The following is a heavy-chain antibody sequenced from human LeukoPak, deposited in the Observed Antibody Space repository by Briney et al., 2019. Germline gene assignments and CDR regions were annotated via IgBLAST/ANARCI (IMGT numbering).Heavy chain of an antibody. CDR1: GGSISSYY. CDR3: ARGGYYGSGNDFRFDP. V-gene: IGHV4-59*01. CDR2: IYYSGST. D-gene: IGHD3-10*01. J-gene: IGHJ5*02. Sequence: PSETLSLTSTDSGGSISSYYWCWIRQRPGKGLEWIGYIYYSGSTNYNPSLKSRVTISVETSKNQFPLKWKSVTAADTAVYYCARGGYYGSGNDFRFDPWGQGTLVTVSS.